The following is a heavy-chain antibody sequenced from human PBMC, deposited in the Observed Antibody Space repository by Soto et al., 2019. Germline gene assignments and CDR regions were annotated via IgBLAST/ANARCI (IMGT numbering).Heavy chain of an antibody. CDR1: GGSFSGYY. V-gene: IGHV4-34*01. J-gene: IGHJ3*02. CDR2: INHSGST. Sequence: SETLSLTCAVYGGSFSGYYWSWIRQPPGKGLEWIGEINHSGSTNYNPSLKSRVTISVDTSKNQFSLKLSSVTAADTAVYYCAVGSGWYPGAFDIWGQGTMVTVS. D-gene: IGHD6-19*01. CDR3: AVGSGWYPGAFDI.